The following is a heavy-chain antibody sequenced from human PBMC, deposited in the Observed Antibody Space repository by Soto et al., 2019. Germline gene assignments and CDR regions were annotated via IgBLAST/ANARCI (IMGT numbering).Heavy chain of an antibody. Sequence: GGSLRLSCAASGFTFSSYGMHWVRQAPGKGLEWVAVISNDGSNKYYADSVKGRFTISRDNSKNTLYLQMNSLRAEDTALYYCAKDLRGSGDLDYWGQGTLVTAPQ. D-gene: IGHD2-21*01. J-gene: IGHJ4*02. V-gene: IGHV3-30*18. CDR1: GFTFSSYG. CDR3: AKDLRGSGDLDY. CDR2: ISNDGSNK.